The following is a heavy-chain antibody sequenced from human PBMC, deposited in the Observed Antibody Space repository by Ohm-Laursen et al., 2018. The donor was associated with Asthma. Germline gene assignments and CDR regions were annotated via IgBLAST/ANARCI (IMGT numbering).Heavy chain of an antibody. CDR1: GFTFSDYY. Sequence: SLRLSCSASGFTFSDYYMSRIRQAPGKGLEWVSYISSSSSYTNYADSVKGRFTISRDNAKNSLYLQMNSLRAEDTAVYYCARYRPDQGYCTNGVCYTSHYYGMDVWGQGTTVTVSS. J-gene: IGHJ6*02. CDR2: ISSSSSYT. V-gene: IGHV3-11*06. CDR3: ARYRPDQGYCTNGVCYTSHYYGMDV. D-gene: IGHD2-8*01.